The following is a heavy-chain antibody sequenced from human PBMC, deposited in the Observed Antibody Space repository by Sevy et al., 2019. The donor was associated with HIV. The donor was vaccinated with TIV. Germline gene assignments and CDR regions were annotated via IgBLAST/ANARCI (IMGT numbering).Heavy chain of an antibody. J-gene: IGHJ3*02. Sequence: GGSLRLSCAASGFTFSSYSMNWVRQAPGKGLEWVSYISSSSSTIYYADSVKGRFTISRDNAKNSLYLQMNSLRDEDTVGYYCAGAVLENYYDSSGYPDAFDIWGQGTMVTVSS. CDR2: ISSSSSTI. V-gene: IGHV3-48*02. D-gene: IGHD3-22*01. CDR3: AGAVLENYYDSSGYPDAFDI. CDR1: GFTFSSYS.